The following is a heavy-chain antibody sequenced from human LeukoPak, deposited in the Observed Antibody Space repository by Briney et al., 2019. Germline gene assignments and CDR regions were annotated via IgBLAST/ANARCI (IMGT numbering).Heavy chain of an antibody. V-gene: IGHV1-2*02. CDR2: INPNSGGT. J-gene: IGHJ6*02. CDR1: GYTFTGYY. D-gene: IGHD6-13*01. Sequence: GASVKVSCKASGYTFTGYYMHWVRQAPGQGLEWMGWINPNSGGTNYAQKFQGRVTMTRDTSISTAYMELSRLRSEDTAVYYCARVRDSSSWFPYYYYGMDVWGQGTTVTVSS. CDR3: ARVRDSSSWFPYYYYGMDV.